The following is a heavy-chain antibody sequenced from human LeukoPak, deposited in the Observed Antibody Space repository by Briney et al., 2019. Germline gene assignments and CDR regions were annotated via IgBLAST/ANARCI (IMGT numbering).Heavy chain of an antibody. D-gene: IGHD3-16*01. CDR3: PREGGRPGTSIDY. CDR1: GGTFSSYA. Sequence: GASVKVSCKASGGTFSSYAISWVRQAPGQGLEWMGGIIPIFGTANYAQKFQGRVTITTDESTSTAYMELSSLRSEDTAVYYCPREGGRPGTSIDYWGQGTLVTVSS. CDR2: IIPIFGTA. V-gene: IGHV1-69*05. J-gene: IGHJ4*02.